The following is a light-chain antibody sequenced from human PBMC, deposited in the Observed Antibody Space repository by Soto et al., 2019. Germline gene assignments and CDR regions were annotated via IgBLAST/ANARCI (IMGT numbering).Light chain of an antibody. J-gene: IGKJ3*01. CDR2: AAF. CDR3: QQRSNWPLT. V-gene: IGKV3-11*01. CDR1: QSVTSY. Sequence: EIVLTQSPATLSLSPGERATLSCRASQSVTSYLAWYQQKPGQAPRLLIYAAFNRATGVPARFSGSGSGTDFTLTISSLEPGDFAVYYCQQRSNWPLTLGPGTKVDTK.